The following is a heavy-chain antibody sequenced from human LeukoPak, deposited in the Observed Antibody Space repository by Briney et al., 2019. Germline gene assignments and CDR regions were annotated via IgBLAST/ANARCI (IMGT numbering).Heavy chain of an antibody. CDR2: ISYDGSNK. J-gene: IGHJ4*02. D-gene: IGHD3-10*01. CDR1: GFTFSSYA. CDR3: ARGGDYYGSGPFDY. V-gene: IGHV3-30*04. Sequence: GGSLRLSCAASGFTFSSYAMHWVRQAPGKGLEWVAVISYDGSNKYYADSVKGRFTISRDNSKNTLYLQMNSLRAEDTAVYYCARGGDYYGSGPFDYWGQGTLVTVSS.